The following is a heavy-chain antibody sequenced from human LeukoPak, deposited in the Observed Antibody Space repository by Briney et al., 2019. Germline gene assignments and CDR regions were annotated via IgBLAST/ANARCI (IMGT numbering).Heavy chain of an antibody. CDR3: AASPRYSSSWYGPFDY. J-gene: IGHJ4*02. D-gene: IGHD6-13*01. V-gene: IGHV5-51*01. Sequence: RGESLKISCKGSGYSFTSYWIGWVRQMPGKGLEWMGIIYPGDSDTRYSPSFQGQVTISADKSISTAYLQWSSLKASDTAMYYCAASPRYSSSWYGPFDYWGQGTLVTVSS. CDR2: IYPGDSDT. CDR1: GYSFTSYW.